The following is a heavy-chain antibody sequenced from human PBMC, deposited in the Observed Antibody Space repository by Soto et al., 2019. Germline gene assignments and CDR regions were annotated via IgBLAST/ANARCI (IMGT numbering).Heavy chain of an antibody. CDR2: IIPILGIA. CDR3: ADSLRIVRGVPYHPNGMDA. V-gene: IGHV1-69*02. D-gene: IGHD3-10*01. J-gene: IGHJ6*02. Sequence: GASVKVSCKASGGTFSSYTISWVRQAPGQGLEWMGRIIPILGIANYAQKFQGRVTITADKSTSTAYMELSSLRSEDTAVYYCADSLRIVRGVPYHPNGMDAPGQGTTVTVS. CDR1: GGTFSSYT.